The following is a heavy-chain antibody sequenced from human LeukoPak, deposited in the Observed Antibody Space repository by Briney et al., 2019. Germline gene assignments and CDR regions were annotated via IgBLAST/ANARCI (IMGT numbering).Heavy chain of an antibody. J-gene: IGHJ3*02. V-gene: IGHV3-30*18. CDR2: ISYDGSNK. CDR1: GFTFSIYG. D-gene: IGHD6-19*01. Sequence: PGGSLRLSCAASGFTFSIYGMHWVRQAPGKGLEWVAVISYDGSNKYYADSVKGRFIISRDNSKNTLYVQMNSLRAEDTAVYYCAKYLAHSSGWLLDAFDIWGQGTMVTVSS. CDR3: AKYLAHSSGWLLDAFDI.